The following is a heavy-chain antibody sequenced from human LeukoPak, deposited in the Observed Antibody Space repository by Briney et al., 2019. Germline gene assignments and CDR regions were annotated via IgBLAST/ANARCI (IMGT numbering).Heavy chain of an antibody. CDR2: IIPIFGIA. Sequence: SVKVSCKASGGTFSSYAISWVRQAPGQGLEWMGRIIPIFGIANYAQKFQGRVTITADRSTSTAYMELSSLRSEDTAVYYCATNVVGATDYWGQGTLVTVSS. V-gene: IGHV1-69*04. CDR1: GGTFSSYA. D-gene: IGHD1-26*01. CDR3: ATNVVGATDY. J-gene: IGHJ4*02.